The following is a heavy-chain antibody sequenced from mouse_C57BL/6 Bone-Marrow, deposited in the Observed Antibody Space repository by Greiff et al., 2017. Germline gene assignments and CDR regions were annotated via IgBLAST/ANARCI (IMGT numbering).Heavy chain of an antibody. Sequence: QVQLQQPGAELVKPGASVKMSCKASGYTFTSYWITWVKQRPGQGLEWIGDIYPGSGSTNYNEKFKSKATLTVDTSSSTAYMQLSSLTSEDSAVCYCARSAIYYDYDGGRRGFDYWGQGTTLTVSS. J-gene: IGHJ2*01. CDR1: GYTFTSYW. CDR3: ARSAIYYDYDGGRRGFDY. CDR2: IYPGSGST. D-gene: IGHD2-4*01. V-gene: IGHV1-55*01.